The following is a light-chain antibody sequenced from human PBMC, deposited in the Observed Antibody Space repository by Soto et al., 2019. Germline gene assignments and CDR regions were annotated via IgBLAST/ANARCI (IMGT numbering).Light chain of an antibody. CDR3: QHRSTYPLT. CDR2: AAS. CDR1: QGINNF. J-gene: IGKJ4*01. V-gene: IGKV1-9*01. Sequence: DIQLTQSPPFLSASVGDRVTISCRASQGINNFFAWYQQKPGKAPNLLISAASILRAGVPSRFSGSGSGPEFTLTISCLQPEDFATYDCQHRSTYPLTFGGGTKV.